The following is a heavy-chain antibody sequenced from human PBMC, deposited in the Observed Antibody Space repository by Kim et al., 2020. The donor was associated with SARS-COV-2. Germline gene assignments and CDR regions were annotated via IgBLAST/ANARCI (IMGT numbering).Heavy chain of an antibody. V-gene: IGHV3-20*01. CDR1: GFTFDDYG. CDR2: INWNGGST. CDR3: ARDRTEDYYYGMDV. Sequence: GGSLRLSCAASGFTFDDYGMSWVRQAPGKGLEWVSGINWNGGSTGYADSVKGRFTISRDNAKNSLYLQMNSLRAEDTALYHCARDRTEDYYYGMDVWGQGTTVTVSS. J-gene: IGHJ6*02.